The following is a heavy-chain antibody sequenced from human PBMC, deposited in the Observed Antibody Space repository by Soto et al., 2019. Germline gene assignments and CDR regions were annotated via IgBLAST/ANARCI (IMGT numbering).Heavy chain of an antibody. CDR1: GGSFSGYY. J-gene: IGHJ6*02. CDR3: ARERPFYYCYGMDV. V-gene: IGHV4-34*01. Sequence: QVQLQQWGAGLLKPSETLSLTCAVYGGSFSGYYWSWIRQPPGKGLEWIGEINHSGSTNYNPSLKSRVTISVDTSKNQFSLKLSSVTAADTAVYYCARERPFYYCYGMDVWGQGTTVTVSS. CDR2: INHSGST.